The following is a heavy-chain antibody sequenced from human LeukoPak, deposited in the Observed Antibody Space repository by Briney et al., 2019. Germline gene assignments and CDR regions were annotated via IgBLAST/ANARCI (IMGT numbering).Heavy chain of an antibody. V-gene: IGHV4-34*01. D-gene: IGHD4-11*01. CDR2: INHSGST. CDR1: GGSFSGYY. CDR3: ARGPSAVTSYYYYYMDV. J-gene: IGHJ6*03. Sequence: SETLSLTCAVYGGSFSGYYWSWIRQPPGKGLEWIGEINHSGSTNYNPSLKSRVTISVDTSKNQFSLKLGSVTAADTAVYYCARGPSAVTSYYYYYMDVWGKGTTVTVSS.